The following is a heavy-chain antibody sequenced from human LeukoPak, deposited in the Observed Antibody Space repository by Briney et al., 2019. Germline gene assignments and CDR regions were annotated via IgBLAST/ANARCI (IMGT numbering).Heavy chain of an antibody. D-gene: IGHD6-13*01. CDR1: GGYLSSYY. Sequence: SETLSLTCTVSGGYLSSYYWSWIRQHPGKRPEGIGYIYYSGSTNYNHSLKRRVTKHVDTSKNQFSLQLSSVTAADTDVYFCVEVRSSSWYYDAFDIWGQGTMVTVSS. CDR3: VEVRSSSWYYDAFDI. CDR2: IYYSGST. V-gene: IGHV4-59*01. J-gene: IGHJ3*02.